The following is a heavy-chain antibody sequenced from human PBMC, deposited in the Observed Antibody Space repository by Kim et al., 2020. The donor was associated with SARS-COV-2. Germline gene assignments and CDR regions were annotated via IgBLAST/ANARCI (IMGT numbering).Heavy chain of an antibody. Sequence: YNPSLKSRVTIAVDKSKNQFSLKLSSVTAADTAVYYCARENTMVRGVIIGWGQGTLVTVSS. J-gene: IGHJ4*02. D-gene: IGHD3-10*01. CDR3: ARENTMVRGVIIG. V-gene: IGHV4-4*02.